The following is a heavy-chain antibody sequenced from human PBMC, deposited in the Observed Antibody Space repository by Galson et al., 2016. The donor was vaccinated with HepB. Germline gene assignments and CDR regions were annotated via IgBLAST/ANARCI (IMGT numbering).Heavy chain of an antibody. Sequence: SLRLSCAASGFTFSSYDMHWVRQTPGKGLEWVAAISYDGTNKYYADSVKGRFPISRDNSKNTMYLQMNSLKGEDTAVFYCARSYDSSGFDYYYYGLDVWGQGTAVTVSS. CDR2: ISYDGTNK. V-gene: IGHV3-30*04. D-gene: IGHD3-22*01. CDR1: GFTFSSYD. J-gene: IGHJ6*02. CDR3: ARSYDSSGFDYYYYGLDV.